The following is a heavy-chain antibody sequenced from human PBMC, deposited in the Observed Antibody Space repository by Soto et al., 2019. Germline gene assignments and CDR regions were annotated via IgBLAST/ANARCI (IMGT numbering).Heavy chain of an antibody. D-gene: IGHD3-9*01. V-gene: IGHV1-46*01. CDR1: GDTFTSYY. CDR3: ATLGYYDILTGYWVTPGKYYFDY. CDR2: INPNGGSI. J-gene: IGHJ4*02. Sequence: ASVKVSCKAPGDTFTSYYMHWVRQAPGHGLEWMGVINPNGGSIRFAQKFQGRVTMTEDTSTDTAYMELSSLRSEDTAVYYCATLGYYDILTGYWVTPGKYYFDYWGQGALVTVSS.